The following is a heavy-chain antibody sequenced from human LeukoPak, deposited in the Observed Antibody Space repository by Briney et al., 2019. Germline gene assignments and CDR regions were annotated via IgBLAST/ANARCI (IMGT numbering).Heavy chain of an antibody. CDR2: ISPSGGST. CDR3: ARDNSVRDEAWWFNP. CDR1: GYTFTSNY. V-gene: IGHV1-46*01. J-gene: IGHJ5*02. D-gene: IGHD5-24*01. Sequence: ASVKVSCKAFGYTFTSNYMHWVRQAPGQGPEWMGVISPSGGSTTYAQKSQGRVTLTGDMSTSTDYLELSSLRSEDTAVYYCARDNSVRDEAWWFNPWGQGTLVTVSS.